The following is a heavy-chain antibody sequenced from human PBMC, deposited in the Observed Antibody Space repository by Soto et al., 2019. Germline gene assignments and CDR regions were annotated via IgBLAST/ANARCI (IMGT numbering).Heavy chain of an antibody. CDR1: GFTFSNYW. CDR2: IKQDGSEK. D-gene: IGHD6-19*01. Sequence: GGSLRLSCAASGFTFSNYWMSWVRQAPGKGLEWVANIKQDGSEKYYVDSVKGRFTLSRDNAQNSPQLQMNSLRAEDTAIYFCARVAYGNGWIFDHWGQGTLVTVSS. J-gene: IGHJ4*01. CDR3: ARVAYGNGWIFDH. V-gene: IGHV3-7*01.